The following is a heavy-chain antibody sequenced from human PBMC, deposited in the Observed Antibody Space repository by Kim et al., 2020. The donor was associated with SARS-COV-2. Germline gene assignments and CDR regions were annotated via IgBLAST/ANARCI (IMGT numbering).Heavy chain of an antibody. Sequence: GGSLRLSCAASGFTFSSYGMHWVRQAPGKGLEWVAVISYEGSNKYYADSVKGRFTISRDNSQNTLYLQMNSLRAEDTAVYYCAQLIYGSGSYYNSEFAYSDGMVVWGQGSTVTVSS. D-gene: IGHD3-10*01. CDR3: AQLIYGSGSYYNSEFAYSDGMVV. CDR1: GFTFSSYG. V-gene: IGHV3-30*18. CDR2: ISYEGSNK. J-gene: IGHJ6*01.